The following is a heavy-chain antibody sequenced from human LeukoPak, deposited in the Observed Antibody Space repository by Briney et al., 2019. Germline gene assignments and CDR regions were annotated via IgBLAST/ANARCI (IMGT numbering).Heavy chain of an antibody. CDR1: GFTFSNYW. J-gene: IGHJ4*02. CDR2: IKQDGSEQ. V-gene: IGHV3-7*04. D-gene: IGHD2-2*01. CDR3: AKDLPAAYFDY. Sequence: GGSLRLSCAASGFTFSNYWMNWVRQAPGKGLEWVANIKQDGSEQYFVDSVKGRFTISRDNAKSSLYLQMNSLRAEDTAVYHCAKDLPAAYFDYWGQGTLVTVSS.